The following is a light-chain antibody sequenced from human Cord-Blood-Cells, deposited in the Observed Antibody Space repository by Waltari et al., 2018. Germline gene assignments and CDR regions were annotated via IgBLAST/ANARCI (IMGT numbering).Light chain of an antibody. Sequence: SSELTQDPAVSVALGQTVRITCQGDSLRSYYASWDQQKPGQAPVLVIYGKNNRPSGIPDRFSGSSSGNTASLTITGAQAEDEADYYCKSRDSSGNHRVFGGGTKLTVL. V-gene: IGLV3-19*01. CDR3: KSRDSSGNHRV. J-gene: IGLJ3*02. CDR2: GKN. CDR1: SLRSYY.